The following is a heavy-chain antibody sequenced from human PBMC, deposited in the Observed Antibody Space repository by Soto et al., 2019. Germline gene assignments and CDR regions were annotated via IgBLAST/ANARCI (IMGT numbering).Heavy chain of an antibody. V-gene: IGHV3-64*02. D-gene: IGHD3-16*01. CDR1: GFTFSNHA. CDR2: INTNGGST. Sequence: GGSLRLSCAASGFTFSNHAMHWVRQAPGKGLECISTINTNGGSTYYTDSVKGRFTISRDNSKNTLYLQMGSLRADDMAIYYCARGGGGAALADFDYWGQGALVTVSS. CDR3: ARGGGGAALADFDY. J-gene: IGHJ4*02.